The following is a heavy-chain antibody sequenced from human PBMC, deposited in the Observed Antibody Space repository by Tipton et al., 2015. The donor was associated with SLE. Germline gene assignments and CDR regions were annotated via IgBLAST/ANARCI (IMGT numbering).Heavy chain of an antibody. V-gene: IGHV4-59*01. J-gene: IGHJ5*02. D-gene: IGHD1-14*01. CDR2: VYFSGST. CDR1: GGSIDGFY. CDR3: ARGEAGPSVVERFDP. Sequence: TLSLTCNVSGGSIDGFYWGWIRQPPGKGLEWIGYVYFSGSTKYNPSLKSRVTISVDRSRSQFSLKLSSVTTADTAVYYCARGEAGPSVVERFDPWGQGTLVTVSS.